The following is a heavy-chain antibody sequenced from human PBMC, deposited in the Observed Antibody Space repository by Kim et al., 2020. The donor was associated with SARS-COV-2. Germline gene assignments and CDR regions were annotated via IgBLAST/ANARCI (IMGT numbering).Heavy chain of an antibody. V-gene: IGHV4-59*01. D-gene: IGHD6-13*01. J-gene: IGHJ4*02. Sequence: SETLSLTCTVSGGSISSYYWSWIRQPPGKGLEWIGYIYYSGSTNYNPSLKSRVTISVDTSKNQFSLKLSSVTAADTAVYYCARVSGDPSKAGYSSSRQTRRTLSPITSFDYWGQGTLVTVSS. CDR1: GGSISSYY. CDR2: IYYSGST. CDR3: ARVSGDPSKAGYSSSRQTRRTLSPITSFDY.